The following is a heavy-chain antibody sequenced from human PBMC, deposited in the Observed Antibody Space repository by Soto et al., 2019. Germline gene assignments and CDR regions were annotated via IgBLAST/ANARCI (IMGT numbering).Heavy chain of an antibody. J-gene: IGHJ6*02. D-gene: IGHD2-2*01. CDR1: GGTFSSYA. CDR2: IIPISDTT. CDR3: ARSQGSSTSLAVYHYYSYGMDV. Sequence: QVQLVQSGAEVKKPGSSVKVSCKASGGTFSSYAISWVRQAPGQGLEWMGGIIPISDTTNYAQKFQGRVTITADESTSTADMELSSLRSEDTAVYYCARSQGSSTSLAVYHYYSYGMDVWGQGTTVTVSS. V-gene: IGHV1-69*01.